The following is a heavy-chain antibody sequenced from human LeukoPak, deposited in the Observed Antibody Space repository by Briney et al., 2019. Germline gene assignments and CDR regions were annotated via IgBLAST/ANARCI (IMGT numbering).Heavy chain of an antibody. D-gene: IGHD3-22*01. Sequence: ASVKVSCKASGYTFTSYYMHWVRQAPGQGLEWMGIIKPSGGSTSYAQKFQGRVTMTRGTSTSTVYMELSSLRSEDTAVYYCARTGTPYYDSSGYYSPSIWGQGTMVTVSS. J-gene: IGHJ3*02. CDR1: GYTFTSYY. CDR2: IKPSGGST. CDR3: ARTGTPYYDSSGYYSPSI. V-gene: IGHV1-46*01.